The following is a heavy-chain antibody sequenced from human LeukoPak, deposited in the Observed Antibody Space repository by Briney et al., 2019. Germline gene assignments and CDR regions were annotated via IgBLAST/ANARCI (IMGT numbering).Heavy chain of an antibody. Sequence: SETLSLTCTVSGGSISSSSYYWGWIRQPPGKGLEWIGSIYHSGSTYYNPSLKSRVTISVDTSKNQFSLKLSSVTAADTAVYYCARVSSDYWGQGTLVTVSS. CDR3: ARVSSDY. CDR1: GGSISSSSYY. J-gene: IGHJ4*02. V-gene: IGHV4-39*07. CDR2: IYHSGST.